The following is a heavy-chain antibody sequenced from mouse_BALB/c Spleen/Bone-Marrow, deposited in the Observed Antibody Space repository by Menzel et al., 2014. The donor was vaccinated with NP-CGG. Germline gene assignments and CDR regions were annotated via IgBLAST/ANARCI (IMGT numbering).Heavy chain of an antibody. J-gene: IGHJ3*01. CDR2: INPSSGGT. CDR3: TRSNGNWFAY. D-gene: IGHD2-1*01. CDR1: GYTFTSYY. V-gene: IGHV1S81*02. Sequence: QVQLKESGAELVKPGASVKLSCKASGYTFTSYYMYWVKQRPGQGLEWIGEINPSSGGTNFNEKFKSKATLTVDKSSSTAYMQLSSLTSEDSAVYYCTRSNGNWFAYWGQGTPVTVSA.